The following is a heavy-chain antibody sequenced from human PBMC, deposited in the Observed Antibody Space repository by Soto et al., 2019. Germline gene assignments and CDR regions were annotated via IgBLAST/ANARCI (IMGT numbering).Heavy chain of an antibody. J-gene: IGHJ5*02. V-gene: IGHV3-23*01. CDR1: GFTFIDYA. CDR2: VSTVGQST. Sequence: EVQLLDSGGGLVQPGGSLRLSCAASGFTFIDYAMSWVRQAPGKGLEWVATVSTVGQSTFSADSVKGRFTISRDNSKNTLYLQMSSLRVDDTAFYFCAKGGSFGGILDPWGRGTLVTVSS. D-gene: IGHD3-10*01. CDR3: AKGGSFGGILDP.